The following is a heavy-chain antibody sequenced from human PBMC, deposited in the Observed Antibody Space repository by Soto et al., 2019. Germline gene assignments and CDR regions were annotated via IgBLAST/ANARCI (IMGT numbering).Heavy chain of an antibody. CDR3: AKDRLRRGFLTTATNTGMDI. CDR2: ISYDGSNK. Sequence: SXRSMRRGFAASGLTCSSNCLPRVRQAPGKGLDWVGLISYDGSNKYYVESVKGRFTISRDNSKSTLFLQMTSLRAGETAVYYCAKDRLRRGFLTTATNTGMDIWGQGTTFTLSS. J-gene: IGHJ6*01. V-gene: IGHV3-30*18. CDR1: GLTCSSNC. D-gene: IGHD2-15*01.